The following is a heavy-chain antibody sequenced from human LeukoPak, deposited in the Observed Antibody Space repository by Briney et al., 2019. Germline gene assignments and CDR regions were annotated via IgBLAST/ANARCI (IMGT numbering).Heavy chain of an antibody. D-gene: IGHD2-2*01. CDR3: AREAGCSSTSCWSWFDP. CDR1: GGSISSGSYY. CDR2: IYTSGST. Sequence: SETLSLTCTVSGGSISSGSYYWIWIRQPAGKGLEWIGRIYTSGSTNYNPSLKSRVTISVDTSKNQFSLKLSSVTAADTAVYYCAREAGCSSTSCWSWFDPWGQGTLVTVSS. J-gene: IGHJ5*02. V-gene: IGHV4-61*02.